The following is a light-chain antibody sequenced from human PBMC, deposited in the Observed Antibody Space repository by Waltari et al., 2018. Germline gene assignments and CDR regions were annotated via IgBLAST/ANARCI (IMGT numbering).Light chain of an antibody. V-gene: IGLV2-14*03. CDR2: DVS. J-gene: IGLJ2*01. CDR3: ASYTSSNTVI. CDR1: NSDIGRYHY. Sequence: QSALTQPAPVSGSAGQSIAISCSGTNSDIGRYHYVSWYQQHPGNAPRLIIYDVSRGPAGVSNRFIGSKSGITASLAISGLQAEDEGDYFCASYTSSNTVIFGGGTRVTVL.